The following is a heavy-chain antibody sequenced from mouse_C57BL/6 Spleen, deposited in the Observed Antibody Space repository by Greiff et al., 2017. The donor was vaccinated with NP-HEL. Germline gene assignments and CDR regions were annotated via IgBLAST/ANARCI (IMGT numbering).Heavy chain of an antibody. J-gene: IGHJ2*01. V-gene: IGHV1-64*01. CDR3: ARSTAQATPLGY. CDR1: GYTFTSYW. Sequence: QVQLQQPGAELVKPGASVKLSCKASGYTFTSYWMHWVKQRPGQGLEWLGMIHPNSGSTNYNEKFKSKATLTVDKSSSTAYMQLSSLTSEDSAVYYCARSTAQATPLGYWGQGTTLTVSS. D-gene: IGHD3-2*02. CDR2: IHPNSGST.